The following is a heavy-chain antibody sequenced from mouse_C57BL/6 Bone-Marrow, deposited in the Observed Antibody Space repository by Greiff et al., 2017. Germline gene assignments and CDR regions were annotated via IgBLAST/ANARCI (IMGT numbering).Heavy chain of an antibody. J-gene: IGHJ1*03. Sequence: LVESGPELVQPGASVKISCKASGYAFSSSWMNWVKQRPGKGLEWIGRIYPGDGDPNYNGKFKGKATLTADKSSSPAYLQLSSLTAEDTAVYYCTTGGATDWGTGTTVTVSS. CDR2: IYPGDGDP. D-gene: IGHD3-1*01. CDR1: GYAFSSSW. CDR3: TTGGATD. V-gene: IGHV1-82*01.